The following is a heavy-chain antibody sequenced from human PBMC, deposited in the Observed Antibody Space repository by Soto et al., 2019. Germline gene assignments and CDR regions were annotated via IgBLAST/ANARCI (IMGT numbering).Heavy chain of an antibody. V-gene: IGHV1-18*01. CDR3: AREGSGSYIHAPFDY. J-gene: IGHJ4*02. CDR2: ISAYNGNT. CDR1: GYTFTSYG. D-gene: IGHD1-26*01. Sequence: QVQLVQSGAEVKKPGASVKVSCKASGYTFTSYGISWVRQAPGQGLEWMGWISAYNGNTNYAQKLQGRVTMTTDTSTSTAYIELRSLRSDDTAVYYCAREGSGSYIHAPFDYWGQGTLVTVSS.